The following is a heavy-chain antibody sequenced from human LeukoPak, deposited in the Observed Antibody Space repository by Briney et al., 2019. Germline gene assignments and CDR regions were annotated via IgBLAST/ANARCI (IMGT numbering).Heavy chain of an antibody. CDR1: GFTFSNYW. J-gene: IGHJ4*02. Sequence: GGSLRLSCAASGFTFSNYWMTWVRQAPGKGLEWVSYISSSGSTIYYADSVKGRFTISRDNAKNSLYLQMNSLRAEDTAVYYCARDMGPLDYDFWSGYLGYWGQGTLVTVPS. CDR2: ISSSGSTI. V-gene: IGHV3-48*04. CDR3: ARDMGPLDYDFWSGYLGY. D-gene: IGHD3-3*01.